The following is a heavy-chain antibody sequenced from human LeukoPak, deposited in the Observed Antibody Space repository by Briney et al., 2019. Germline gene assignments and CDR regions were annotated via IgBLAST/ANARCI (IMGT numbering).Heavy chain of an antibody. V-gene: IGHV3-23*01. CDR2: ICGSGDCT. D-gene: IGHD4-17*01. Sequence: GGSLRLSCAASGFTFSSYAMSWVRQAPGKGLEWVSTICGSGDCTYYADSVKGRFTISRDNSKNTLFLQMNSLKTEDTAVYYCTRLPTVTTFGDDYWGQGTLVTVSS. CDR3: TRLPTVTTFGDDY. J-gene: IGHJ4*02. CDR1: GFTFSSYA.